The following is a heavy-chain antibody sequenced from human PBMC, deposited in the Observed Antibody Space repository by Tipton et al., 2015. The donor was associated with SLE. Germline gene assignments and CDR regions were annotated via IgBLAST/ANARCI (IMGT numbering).Heavy chain of an antibody. V-gene: IGHV4-59*05. J-gene: IGHJ5*02. CDR2: IYYSGST. CDR1: GGFIRSYY. D-gene: IGHD1-26*01. CDR3: ARHCLGYAWGSYRPPPLGWFDP. Sequence: PGLVKPSETLSLICTVSGGFIRSYYWSWIRQPPGKGLEWIGSIYYSGSTYYDPSLMSRLTISVDTSKNQFSLKLSSVTAADTAVYYCARHCLGYAWGSYRPPPLGWFDPWGQGTLVTVSS.